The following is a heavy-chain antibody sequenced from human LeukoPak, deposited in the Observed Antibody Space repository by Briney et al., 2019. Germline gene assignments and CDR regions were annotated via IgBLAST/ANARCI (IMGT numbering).Heavy chain of an antibody. Sequence: GASVKVSCKASGYTFATYGVTWVRQAPGQGLEWIGWISAYNGNTNYVQKYQGRVTMTTDTSTSTAHMELRSLRSDDTGIYYCARPVKPAGEFDSWGREPWSSSPQ. CDR2: ISAYNGNT. CDR1: GYTFATYG. J-gene: IGHJ4*02. CDR3: ARPVKPAGEFDS. D-gene: IGHD2-21*01. V-gene: IGHV1-18*01.